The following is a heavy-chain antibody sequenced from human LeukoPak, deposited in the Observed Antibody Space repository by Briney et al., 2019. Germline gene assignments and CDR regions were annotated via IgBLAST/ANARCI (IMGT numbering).Heavy chain of an antibody. J-gene: IGHJ4*02. CDR1: GYTFTSYG. V-gene: IGHV1-18*01. Sequence: ASVTVSFMASGYTFTSYGISWVRQAPGQGGEWMGWISAYNGNTNYAQKLQGRVTMTTDTSTSTAYMELRSLRSDDPAVYYCARDGPGSYFPLDHWGQGTLVTVSS. CDR2: ISAYNGNT. D-gene: IGHD1-26*01. CDR3: ARDGPGSYFPLDH.